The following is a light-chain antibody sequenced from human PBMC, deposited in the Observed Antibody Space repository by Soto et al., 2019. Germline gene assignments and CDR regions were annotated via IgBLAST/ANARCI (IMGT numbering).Light chain of an antibody. CDR1: SSDVGGYNY. Sequence: ALTQPASVSGSPRQSITISCTGTSSDVGGYNYVSWYQQHPGKAPKLMIYDVSNRPSGVSNRFSGSKSGNTASLTISGLQAEDEADYYCSSYTSSSTLYVFGTGTKVTV. CDR2: DVS. V-gene: IGLV2-14*01. CDR3: SSYTSSSTLYV. J-gene: IGLJ1*01.